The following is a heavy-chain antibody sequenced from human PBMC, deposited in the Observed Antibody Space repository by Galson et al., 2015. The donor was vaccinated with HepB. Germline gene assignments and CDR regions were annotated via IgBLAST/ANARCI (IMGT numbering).Heavy chain of an antibody. CDR2: IYSSGSS. D-gene: IGHD3-22*01. V-gene: IGHV3-53*01. J-gene: IGHJ4*02. Sequence: SLRLSCAASGFTVSNDYMSWARQAPGKGLEWVSVIYSSGSSYYADSVKGRFTISRDNSKNTLYLQMNSLRVDDTGVYYCARGPSSGYYRWGQGTLVTVSS. CDR1: GFTVSNDY. CDR3: ARGPSSGYYR.